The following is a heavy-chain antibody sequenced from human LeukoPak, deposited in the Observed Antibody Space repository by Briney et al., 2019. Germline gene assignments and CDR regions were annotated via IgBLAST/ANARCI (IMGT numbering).Heavy chain of an antibody. CDR1: GFTFSSYE. V-gene: IGHV3-48*03. Sequence: GGSLRLSGAASGFTFSSYEMNWVRQAPGKGLEWVSYISSSGSTIYYADSVKGRFTISRDNAKNSLYLQMNSLRAEDTAVYYCARRYCSGGSCYFRYFDYWGQGTLVTVSS. CDR3: ARRYCSGGSCYFRYFDY. D-gene: IGHD2-15*01. CDR2: ISSSGSTI. J-gene: IGHJ4*02.